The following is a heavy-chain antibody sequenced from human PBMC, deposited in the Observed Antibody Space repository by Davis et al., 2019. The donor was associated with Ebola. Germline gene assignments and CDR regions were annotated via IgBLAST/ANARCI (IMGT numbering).Heavy chain of an antibody. D-gene: IGHD3-10*01. CDR1: GFTFSRHG. CDR3: AKEEGRRGQWMPHFDH. CDR2: ISYEPIKT. V-gene: IGHV3-30*18. J-gene: IGHJ4*01. Sequence: GESLKISCAASGFTFSRHGMHWVRQAPGKGLEWVAVISYEPIKTYYAESVQGRFTVSRDNFKNMEYLQMDSLRPEDTAVYYCAKEEGRRGQWMPHFDHWGQGTLVTVSS.